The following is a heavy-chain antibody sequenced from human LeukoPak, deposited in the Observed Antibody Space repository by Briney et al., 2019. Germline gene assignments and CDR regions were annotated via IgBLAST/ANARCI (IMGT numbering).Heavy chain of an antibody. Sequence: GGSLRLSCAASGFTFDDYGMSWVRQAPGKGLEWVSGINWNGGSTGYADSVKGRFTISRDNAKNSLYLQMNSLRAEDTAVYFCARVLRGYDSGGYFYHYYDYWGQGILVTVSS. CDR3: ARVLRGYDSGGYFYHYYDY. V-gene: IGHV3-20*04. CDR1: GFTFDDYG. CDR2: INWNGGST. D-gene: IGHD3-22*01. J-gene: IGHJ4*02.